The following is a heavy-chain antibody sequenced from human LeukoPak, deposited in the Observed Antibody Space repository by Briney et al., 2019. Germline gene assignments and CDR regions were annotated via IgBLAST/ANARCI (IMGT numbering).Heavy chain of an antibody. CDR2: ITWDGDTT. J-gene: IGHJ4*02. CDR1: GFTFAQYM. CDR3: TKDYGNYRGFDY. Sequence: GGSLRLSCAASGFTFAQYMMHWVRQVPGKGLEGVSHITWDGDTTHYADSVKGRFTISRDNRKNSLYLQMNSLRIEDTALYYCTKDYGNYRGFDYWGQGTLVTVAS. D-gene: IGHD3-22*01. V-gene: IGHV3-43*01.